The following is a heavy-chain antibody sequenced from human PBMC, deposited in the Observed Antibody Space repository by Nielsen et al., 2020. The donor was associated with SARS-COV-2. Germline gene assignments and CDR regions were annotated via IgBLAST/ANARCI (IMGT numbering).Heavy chain of an antibody. D-gene: IGHD3-10*01. Sequence: WTRQPPGKGLEWIGSIYYSGSTYYNPSLKSRVTISVDTSKNQFSLKLSSVTAADTAVYYCARIPFRDYGSGRDEYYYGMDVWGQGTTVTVSS. CDR2: IYYSGST. V-gene: IGHV4-39*01. CDR3: ARIPFRDYGSGRDEYYYGMDV. J-gene: IGHJ6*02.